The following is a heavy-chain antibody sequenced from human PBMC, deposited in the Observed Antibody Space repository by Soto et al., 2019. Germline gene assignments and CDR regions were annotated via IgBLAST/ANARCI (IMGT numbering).Heavy chain of an antibody. CDR2: ISSSGSTI. CDR1: GFTFSSYE. D-gene: IGHD3-10*01. CDR3: ATSFPMTRTVSYGTRGAFDI. Sequence: GGSLRLSCAASGFTFSSYEMNWVRQAPGKGLEWVSYISSSGSTIYYADSVKGRFTISRDNAKNSLYLQMNSLRAEDTAVYYCATSFPMTRTVSYGTRGAFDIWGQGTMVTVSS. V-gene: IGHV3-48*03. J-gene: IGHJ3*02.